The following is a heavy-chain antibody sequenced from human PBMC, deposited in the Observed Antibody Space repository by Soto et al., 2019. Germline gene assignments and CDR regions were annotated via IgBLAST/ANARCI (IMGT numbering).Heavy chain of an antibody. D-gene: IGHD3-10*02. CDR1: EFTFSSYA. Sequence: GGSLRLSCAASEFTFSSYAMSWVRQAPGKGLEWVSAISGSGGSTYYADSVKGRFTISRDNSKNTLYLQMNSLRAEDTAVYYCAKYGRESEYNWYDPWGQGTLVTVSS. V-gene: IGHV3-23*01. CDR2: ISGSGGST. CDR3: AKYGRESEYNWYDP. J-gene: IGHJ5*02.